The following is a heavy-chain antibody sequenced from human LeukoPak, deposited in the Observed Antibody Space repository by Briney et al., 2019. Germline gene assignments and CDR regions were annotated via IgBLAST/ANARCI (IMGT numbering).Heavy chain of an antibody. CDR2: INPSGGST. CDR3: ASPGYCTNGVCYYYGMDV. CDR1: GYTFTSYY. V-gene: IGHV1-46*01. D-gene: IGHD2-8*01. Sequence: ASVEVSCKASGYTFTSYYMHWVRQAPGQGLEWMGIINPSGGSTSYAQKFQGRVTMTRDTSTSTVYMELSSLRSEDTAVYYCASPGYCTNGVCYYYGMDVWGQGTTVTVSS. J-gene: IGHJ6*02.